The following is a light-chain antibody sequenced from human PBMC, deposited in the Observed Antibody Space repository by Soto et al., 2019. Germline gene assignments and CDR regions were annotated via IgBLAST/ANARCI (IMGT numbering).Light chain of an antibody. V-gene: IGLV2-8*01. J-gene: IGLJ2*01. CDR1: SSDVGGYNY. CDR3: SSYAGNNNLL. CDR2: EVR. Sequence: QSVLTQPASVSGSPGQSITISCTGPSSDVGGYNYVSWYQQHPGKAPKLMIYEVRERPSGVPDRFSGSKSGNTASLTVSGLQAEDEADYYCSSYAGNNNLLFGGGTKVTVL.